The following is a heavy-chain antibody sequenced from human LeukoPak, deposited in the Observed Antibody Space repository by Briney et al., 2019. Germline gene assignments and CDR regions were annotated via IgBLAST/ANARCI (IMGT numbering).Heavy chain of an antibody. D-gene: IGHD6-19*01. Sequence: PGGSLRLSCAASGFTFSNYGIHWVRQAPGKGLEWVGFIRSKAYGGTTEYAASVKGRFTISRDDSKSIAYLQMNSLKTEDTAVYYCTRVWGYSSGWYAYWGQGTLVTVSS. J-gene: IGHJ4*02. CDR2: IRSKAYGGTT. V-gene: IGHV3-49*04. CDR1: GFTFSNYG. CDR3: TRVWGYSSGWYAY.